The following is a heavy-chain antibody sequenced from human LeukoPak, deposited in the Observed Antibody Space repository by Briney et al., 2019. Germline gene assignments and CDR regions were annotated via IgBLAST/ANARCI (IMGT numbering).Heavy chain of an antibody. J-gene: IGHJ4*02. CDR2: ISTSGDTT. Sequence: PGGSLRLSCAASGFTFSSYSVHWLRQAPGKGLEWISYISTSGDTTYYADSVKGRFTISRDNGKNSLYLQINSLRAEDTAVYYCAYGYFVWKPSRVYWGQGTLVTVSS. V-gene: IGHV3-48*01. D-gene: IGHD3-9*01. CDR1: GFTFSSYS. CDR3: AYGYFVWKPSRVY.